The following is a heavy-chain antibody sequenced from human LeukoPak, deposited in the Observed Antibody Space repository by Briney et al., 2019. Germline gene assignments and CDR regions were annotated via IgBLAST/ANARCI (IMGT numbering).Heavy chain of an antibody. D-gene: IGHD5-24*01. CDR2: INHSGST. V-gene: IGHV4-34*01. Sequence: PSETLSLTCAVYGGSFSGYYWSWIRQPPGKGLEWIGEINHSGSTNYNPSLKSRVTISVDTSKNQFSLKLTSVTAADTAVYYCASTRRDGYNPTTFDYWGQGTLVTVSS. CDR3: ASTRRDGYNPTTFDY. J-gene: IGHJ4*02. CDR1: GGSFSGYY.